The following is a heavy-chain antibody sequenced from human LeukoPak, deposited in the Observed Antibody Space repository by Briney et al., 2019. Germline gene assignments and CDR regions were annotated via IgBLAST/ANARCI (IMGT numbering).Heavy chain of an antibody. V-gene: IGHV1-18*01. Sequence: GASVKVSCKXSGYTFTNYAISWVRQAPGQGLEWMGWISAYNTNTNYARNLQGRVTMTTDTSTSTAYMELRSLRSDDTAVYYCARVVVGESVVPIAGYFDYWGQGTLVIVSS. D-gene: IGHD2-2*01. CDR1: GYTFTNYA. J-gene: IGHJ4*02. CDR2: ISAYNTNT. CDR3: ARVVVGESVVPIAGYFDY.